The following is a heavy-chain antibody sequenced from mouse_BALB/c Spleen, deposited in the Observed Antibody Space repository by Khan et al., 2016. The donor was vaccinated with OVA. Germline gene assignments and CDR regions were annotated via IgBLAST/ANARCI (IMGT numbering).Heavy chain of an antibody. Sequence: QIQLVQSGPGLVAPSQSLSITYTVSGFSLTSYGVHWVRQPPGKGLEWLGVIWAGGGTTYYSDLMFRLSICKENSKSQVFLKMNSLQTEDTAKYYCARLEDKWGQGTTLTVSS. J-gene: IGHJ2*01. CDR2: IWAGGGT. CDR1: GFSLTSYG. V-gene: IGHV2-9*02. CDR3: ARLEDK.